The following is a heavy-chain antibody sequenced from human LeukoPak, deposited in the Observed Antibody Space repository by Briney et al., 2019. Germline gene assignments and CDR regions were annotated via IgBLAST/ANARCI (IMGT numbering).Heavy chain of an antibody. D-gene: IGHD3-10*01. CDR2: IYPADSDT. CDR3: ARLRGYSGPKDPFDL. Sequence: GESLKISCKGSEYTFTDYWIGWVRQMPGKGLEWMGIIYPADSDTRCGPSFQGQVTISADKFTTTIYLEWSSLKASDTAMYFCARLRGYSGPKDPFDLWGQGTLVTVSS. J-gene: IGHJ3*01. V-gene: IGHV5-51*01. CDR1: EYTFTDYW.